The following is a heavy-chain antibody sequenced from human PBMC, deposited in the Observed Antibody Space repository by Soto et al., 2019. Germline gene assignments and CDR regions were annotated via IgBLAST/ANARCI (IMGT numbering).Heavy chain of an antibody. D-gene: IGHD3-10*01. CDR2: ILYSGGT. J-gene: IGHJ4*02. Sequence: PSETLSLTCTVSGDSLNSYFWSWIRQPPGKGLEWIGSILYSGGTNYNPSLTSRVTISLDTSKNQFFLKLTSVTAADTALYYCARGRVPSGYWGQGTLVTVSS. CDR3: ARGRVPSGY. V-gene: IGHV4-59*13. CDR1: GDSLNSYF.